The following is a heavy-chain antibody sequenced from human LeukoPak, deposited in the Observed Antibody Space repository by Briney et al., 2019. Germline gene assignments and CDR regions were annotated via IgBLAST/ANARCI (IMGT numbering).Heavy chain of an antibody. CDR1: GFTFSGYS. J-gene: IGHJ3*02. Sequence: PGGSLTLSCEASGFTFSGYSMNWVRQAPGKGLEWVSSISSSSSYIYYADSVKGRFTISRDNAKNSLYLQMNSLRAEDTAVYYCARRSSPFAFDIWGQGTMVTVSS. V-gene: IGHV3-21*01. CDR2: ISSSSSYI. CDR3: ARRSSPFAFDI. D-gene: IGHD6-13*01.